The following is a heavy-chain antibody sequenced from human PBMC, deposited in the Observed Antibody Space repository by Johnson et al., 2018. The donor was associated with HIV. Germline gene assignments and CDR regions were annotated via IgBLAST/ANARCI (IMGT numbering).Heavy chain of an antibody. CDR2: ISYDGSNK. J-gene: IGHJ3*02. D-gene: IGHD6-6*01. CDR3: ARVYSSSSAHAFDI. V-gene: IGHV3-30*04. Sequence: QLPLVESGGGVFQPGRSLRLSCAASGFTFSSYAMHWVRQAPGMGLEWVTVISYDGSNKYYADSVKGRFTISRDNSKNTLYLQMNSLRAEDTAVYYCARVYSSSSAHAFDIWGQGTMVTVSS. CDR1: GFTFSSYA.